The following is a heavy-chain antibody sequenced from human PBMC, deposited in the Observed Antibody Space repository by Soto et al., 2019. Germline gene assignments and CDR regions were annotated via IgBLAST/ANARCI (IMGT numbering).Heavy chain of an antibody. CDR3: ARPLHSGSYWGGAFDI. D-gene: IGHD1-26*01. J-gene: IGHJ3*02. V-gene: IGHV5-51*01. CDR1: GYSFTSYW. CDR2: IYPGDSDT. Sequence: GESLKISFKGSGYSFTSYWIGWVRQMPGKGLEWMGIIYPGDSDTRYSPSFQGQVTISADKSISTAYLQWSSLKASDTAMYYCARPLHSGSYWGGAFDIWGQGTMVTVSS.